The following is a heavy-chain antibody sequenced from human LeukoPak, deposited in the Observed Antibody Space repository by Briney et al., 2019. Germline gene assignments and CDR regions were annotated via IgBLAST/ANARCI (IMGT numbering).Heavy chain of an antibody. CDR2: ISHSSNTI. V-gene: IGHV3-11*01. Sequence: GGSLRPSCAASGFTFSDYYMTWLRQAPGKGLQWVSYISHSSNTIYYADSVKGRFTISRDNAKNSLFLQMNSLRAEDTAVYYCARNRDAFDVWGQGTMVTVSS. CDR3: ARNRDAFDV. J-gene: IGHJ3*01. CDR1: GFTFSDYY. D-gene: IGHD1-14*01.